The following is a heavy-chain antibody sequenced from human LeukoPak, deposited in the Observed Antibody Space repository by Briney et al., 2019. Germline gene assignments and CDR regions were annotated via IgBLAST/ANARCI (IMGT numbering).Heavy chain of an antibody. J-gene: IGHJ4*02. Sequence: SETLSLTCTVSGGSISSSSYYWGWIRQPPGKGLEWIGSIYYSGSTYYNPSLKSRVTISVDTSKNQFSLKLSSVTAADTAVYYCARVGNIAVAHQPHFDYWGQGTLVTVSS. CDR1: GGSISSSSYY. CDR2: IYYSGST. V-gene: IGHV4-39*07. D-gene: IGHD6-19*01. CDR3: ARVGNIAVAHQPHFDY.